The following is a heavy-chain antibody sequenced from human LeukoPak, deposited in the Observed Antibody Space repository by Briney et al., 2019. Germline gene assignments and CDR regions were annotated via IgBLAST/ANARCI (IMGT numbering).Heavy chain of an antibody. CDR1: GFAVRSNY. V-gene: IGHV3-66*01. Sequence: PGGSLSLSCVVSGFAVRSNYLIWVRQAPGKGPEWVSVIFNDGHTYYADSVKGRFAISRDTSANTLFLQMNRLRAEDTAVYYCGRVHSGSLDYWGQGTLVTVSS. CDR3: GRVHSGSLDY. D-gene: IGHD6-19*01. CDR2: IFNDGHT. J-gene: IGHJ4*02.